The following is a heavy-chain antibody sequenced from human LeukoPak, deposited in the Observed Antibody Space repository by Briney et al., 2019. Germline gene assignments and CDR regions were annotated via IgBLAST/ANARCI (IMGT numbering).Heavy chain of an antibody. CDR3: ARSVLRYFDGAFDI. CDR2: IYYSGST. V-gene: IGHV4-31*03. D-gene: IGHD3-9*01. J-gene: IGHJ3*02. CDR1: GGSISSGGYY. Sequence: SQTLSLTCTVSGGSISSGGYYWSWIRQHPGKGLEWIGYIYYSGSTYYNPSLKSRVTISVDTSKNQFSLKLSSVTAADTAVYYCARSVLRYFDGAFDIWGQGTMVTVSS.